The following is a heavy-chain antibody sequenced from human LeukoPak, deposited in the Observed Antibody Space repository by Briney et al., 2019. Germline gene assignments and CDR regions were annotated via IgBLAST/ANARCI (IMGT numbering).Heavy chain of an antibody. CDR3: ARSGIDCSGGSCLYFDY. J-gene: IGHJ4*02. V-gene: IGHV3-21*01. Sequence: GGSLRLSCAASGFTFSSYSMNWVRQAPGKGLEWVSSIGSSSSYVYYADSVKGRFTFSRDNAKNSLYLQMNSLRAEDTAVYYCARSGIDCSGGSCLYFDYWGQGTLVTVSS. D-gene: IGHD2-15*01. CDR1: GFTFSSYS. CDR2: IGSSSSYV.